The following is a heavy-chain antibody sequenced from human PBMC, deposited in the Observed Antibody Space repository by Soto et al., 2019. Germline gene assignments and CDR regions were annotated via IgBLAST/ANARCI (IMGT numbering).Heavy chain of an antibody. CDR1: GFVCGNYA. V-gene: IGHV3-30*04. CDR3: ARETVPGAPASFDC. D-gene: IGHD4-17*01. J-gene: IGHJ4*02. CDR2: IGHDGINK. Sequence: QVQLVESGGGVVQPGRSLRLSCAASGFVCGNYAMHWVRQAPGKGPEWMTVIGHDGINKYYADSVRGLFTISRDDYKNTMSLQMNSLRVEDSAVYYCARETVPGAPASFDCWGQGTLVTFSS.